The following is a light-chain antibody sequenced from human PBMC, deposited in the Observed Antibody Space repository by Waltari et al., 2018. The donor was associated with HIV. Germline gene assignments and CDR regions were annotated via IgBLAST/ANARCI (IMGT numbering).Light chain of an antibody. CDR3: QSYDRSLTWV. CDR1: SSNIGAGYD. V-gene: IGLV1-40*01. CDR2: KNI. J-gene: IGLJ2*01. Sequence: HSLLTQLPSVSGAPGQRVTISCTGSSSNIGAGYDVHWYQKYPGTAPKLLIFKNINRPSGVPDRFSASKSVTSASLVITGLQPEDEADYYCQSYDRSLTWVFGGGTSLTVL.